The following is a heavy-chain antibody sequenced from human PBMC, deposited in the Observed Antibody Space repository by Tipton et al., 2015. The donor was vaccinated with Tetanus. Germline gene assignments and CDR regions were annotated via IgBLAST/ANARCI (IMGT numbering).Heavy chain of an antibody. CDR3: ATQTDNWFDP. V-gene: IGHV4-39*01. CDR2: VYYSGTT. J-gene: IGHJ5*02. CDR1: YDSFYGYY. Sequence: TLSLTCAVYYDSFYGYYWSWIRQPPGKGLEWIGSVYYSGTTYYNASLESRVTISIDTSKRQISMKLTSVTAADTAVYYCATQTDNWFDPWGQGLLVTVSS.